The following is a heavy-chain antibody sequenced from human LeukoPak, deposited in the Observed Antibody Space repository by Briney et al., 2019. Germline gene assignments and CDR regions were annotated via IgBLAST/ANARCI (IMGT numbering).Heavy chain of an antibody. J-gene: IGHJ4*02. CDR1: GFTFSSYS. Sequence: PGGSLRLSCAASGFTFSSYSMNWVRQAPGKGLEWVSSISSSSSYISYADSVKGRFTVSRDNAKNSLYLQMNSLRAEDMAMYYCARDVSGYSYGLGDYWGQGTLVTVSS. D-gene: IGHD5-18*01. CDR2: ISSSSSYI. CDR3: ARDVSGYSYGLGDY. V-gene: IGHV3-21*01.